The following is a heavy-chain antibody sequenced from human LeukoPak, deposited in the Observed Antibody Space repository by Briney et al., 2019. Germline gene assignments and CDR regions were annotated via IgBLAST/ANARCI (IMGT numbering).Heavy chain of an antibody. J-gene: IGHJ6*02. Sequence: PGGSPRLSCVGSGFTSIAYALTWARQAPGKGLEWVSGISGGGVTTYYADSVKGRFTISRDNSKNTLYLQMNSLRADDTAIYYCARNQQLGGHSYYYYGMDVWGQGTTVTVSS. CDR1: GFTSIAYA. CDR2: ISGGGVTT. D-gene: IGHD3-16*01. CDR3: ARNQQLGGHSYYYYGMDV. V-gene: IGHV3-23*01.